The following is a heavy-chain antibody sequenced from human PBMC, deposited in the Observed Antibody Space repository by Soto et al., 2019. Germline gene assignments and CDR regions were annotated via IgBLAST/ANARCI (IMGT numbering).Heavy chain of an antibody. CDR1: GFTFSTYA. J-gene: IGHJ6*02. CDR2: IWGSGGSI. D-gene: IGHD1-1*01. V-gene: IGHV3-23*01. CDR3: VNGYWKGDV. Sequence: EVQLLESGGGLVQPGGSLRLSCAASGFTFSTYAMNWVRQAPGNGLEWVSAIWGSGGSIHYADSVKGRFTISRDNSKNTRYLKTIRQSDEDTVVYLCVNGYWKGDVWGQGTTVTVSS.